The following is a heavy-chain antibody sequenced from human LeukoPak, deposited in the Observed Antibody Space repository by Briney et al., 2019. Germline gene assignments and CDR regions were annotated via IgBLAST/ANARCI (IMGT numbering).Heavy chain of an antibody. CDR3: AKVGGYSYGNPFDY. D-gene: IGHD5-18*01. CDR1: GFTFSSYA. Sequence: GGSLRLSCAASGFTFSSYAMSWVRQAPGKGLEWVSVISGGGGITYYADSVKGRFTISRDNSKNTLYLQMNSLRAEDTAVYYCAKVGGYSYGNPFDYWGQGTLVTVSS. CDR2: ISGGGGIT. V-gene: IGHV3-23*01. J-gene: IGHJ4*02.